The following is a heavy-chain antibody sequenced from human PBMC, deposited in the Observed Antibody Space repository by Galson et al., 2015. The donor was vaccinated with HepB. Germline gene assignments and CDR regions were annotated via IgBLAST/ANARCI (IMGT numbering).Heavy chain of an antibody. Sequence: SVKVSCRASGGTFSNHAISWVRQAPGQGLDWMGWIFPMFGTVNLAQKLQGRVTITADKSTSTAYMELSRLRSEDTAVYYCAEGPSGYDSFDYWGRGTLVTASS. V-gene: IGHV1-69*06. CDR1: GGTFSNHA. CDR3: AEGPSGYDSFDY. CDR2: IFPMFGTV. J-gene: IGHJ4*02. D-gene: IGHD5-12*01.